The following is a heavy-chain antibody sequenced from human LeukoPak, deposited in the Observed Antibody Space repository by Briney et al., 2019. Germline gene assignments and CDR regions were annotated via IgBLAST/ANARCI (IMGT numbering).Heavy chain of an antibody. Sequence: SETLSLTCIGSGGSLSRFFLCWIRQPPGKGVEWMGYIYDSGSTNYNPSLKSRVTISVDTSKNQFSLKLSSATAADTAVYYWARGGGYHSEYWGQGTLVTVSS. CDR3: ARGGGYHSEY. D-gene: IGHD3-16*02. CDR1: GGSLSRFF. V-gene: IGHV4-59*01. J-gene: IGHJ4*02. CDR2: IYDSGST.